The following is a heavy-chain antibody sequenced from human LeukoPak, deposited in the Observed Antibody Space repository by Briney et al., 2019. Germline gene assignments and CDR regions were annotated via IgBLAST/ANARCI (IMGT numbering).Heavy chain of an antibody. Sequence: SETLSLTCTVSGGSISSSSYYWGWIRQPPGKGLEGIGSIYYSGSTYYNPSLKSRVTISVDTSKNQFSLKLSSVTAADTAVYYCARYYYDSSGYDYWGQGTLVTVSS. D-gene: IGHD3-22*01. V-gene: IGHV4-39*01. CDR1: GGSISSSSYY. CDR3: ARYYYDSSGYDY. J-gene: IGHJ4*02. CDR2: IYYSGST.